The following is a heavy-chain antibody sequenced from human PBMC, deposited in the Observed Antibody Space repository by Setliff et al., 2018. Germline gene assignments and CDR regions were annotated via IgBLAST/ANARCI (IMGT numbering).Heavy chain of an antibody. D-gene: IGHD3-9*01. J-gene: IGHJ6*02. Sequence: PSETLSLTCNVSGGSLSSGSYYWSWIRQPAGKGLEWIGRIYTSGSTNYNPSLKSRVTISVDTSKNQFSLKLSSLTAADTAVYYCARDGGELRSDILTGYQAYYYYYGMDVWGQGTTVTVSS. CDR3: ARDGGELRSDILTGYQAYYYYYGMDV. CDR1: GGSLSSGSYY. CDR2: IYTSGST. V-gene: IGHV4-61*02.